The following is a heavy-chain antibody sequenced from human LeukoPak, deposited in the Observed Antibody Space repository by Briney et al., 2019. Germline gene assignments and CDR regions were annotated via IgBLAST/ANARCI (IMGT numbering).Heavy chain of an antibody. Sequence: GGSLRLSCPASGFTFSSYGMRWVRQAPGKGLEWVSYISSSSSTKYYADSVKGRFTISRDNAKNSLYLQMNSLRAEDTAVYYCARDPQDYYDGSGHDYWGQGTLVIVSS. J-gene: IGHJ4*02. CDR2: ISSSSSTK. D-gene: IGHD3-22*01. CDR3: ARDPQDYYDGSGHDY. V-gene: IGHV3-48*01. CDR1: GFTFSSYG.